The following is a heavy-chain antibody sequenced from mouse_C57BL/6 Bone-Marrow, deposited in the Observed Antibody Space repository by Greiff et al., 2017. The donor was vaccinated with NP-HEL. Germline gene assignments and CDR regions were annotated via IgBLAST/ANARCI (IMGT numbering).Heavy chain of an antibody. Sequence: VKLQQPGAELVKPGASVKLSCKASGYTFTSYWMHWVKQRPGQGLEWIGMIHPNSGSTNYNEKFKSKATLTVDKSSSTAYMQLSSLTSEDSAVYYCGRGDGYSFAYWGQGTLVTVSA. V-gene: IGHV1-64*01. CDR3: GRGDGYSFAY. D-gene: IGHD2-3*01. CDR1: GYTFTSYW. CDR2: IHPNSGST. J-gene: IGHJ3*01.